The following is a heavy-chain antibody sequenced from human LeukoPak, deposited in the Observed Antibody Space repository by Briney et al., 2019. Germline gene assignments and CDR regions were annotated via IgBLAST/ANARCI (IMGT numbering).Heavy chain of an antibody. J-gene: IGHJ4*02. CDR3: ARSLSRTYYYGSGSYRPGDY. CDR2: IYYSRTT. Sequence: WVRQAPGKGLEWIGSIYYSRTTYYNPSLNSRVTISVDTSKNQFSLKLSSVTAADTAVYYCARSLSRTYYYGSGSYRPGDYWGQGTLVTVSS. V-gene: IGHV4-39*07. D-gene: IGHD3-10*01.